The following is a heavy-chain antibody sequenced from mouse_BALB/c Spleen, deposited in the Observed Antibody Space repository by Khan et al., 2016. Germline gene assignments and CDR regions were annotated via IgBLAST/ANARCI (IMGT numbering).Heavy chain of an antibody. J-gene: IGHJ4*01. D-gene: IGHD2-2*01. V-gene: IGHV2-6-7*01. CDR1: GFSIIAYG. CDR2: IWGDGST. CDR3: GGDGWGCYAMGY. Sequence: QVQLKESGPGLVAPSQSLSITCTVSGFSIIAYGVNWVRQPPGKGLEWLGMIWGDGSTDYNSALKSRLNITKDTSKSQDFLKLNSLQPDDTANCSSGGDGWGCYAMGYWVQVTSVAAST.